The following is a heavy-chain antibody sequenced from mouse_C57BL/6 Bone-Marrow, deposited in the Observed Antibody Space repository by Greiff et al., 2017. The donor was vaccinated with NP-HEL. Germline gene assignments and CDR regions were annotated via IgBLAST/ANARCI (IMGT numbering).Heavy chain of an antibody. D-gene: IGHD2-1*01. CDR2: IYPGDGDT. V-gene: IGHV1-82*01. J-gene: IGHJ1*03. CDR1: GYAFSSSW. Sequence: QVQLKESGPELVKPGASVKISCKASGYAFSSSWMNWVKQRPGKGLEWIGRIYPGDGDTNYIGKFKGKATLTADKSSSTAYMQLSSLTSEDSAVYFCASPIYYGNHYWYFDVWGTGTTVTVSS. CDR3: ASPIYYGNHYWYFDV.